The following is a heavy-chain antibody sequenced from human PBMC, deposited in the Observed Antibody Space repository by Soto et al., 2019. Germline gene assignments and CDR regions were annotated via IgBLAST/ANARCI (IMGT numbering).Heavy chain of an antibody. D-gene: IGHD1-1*01. CDR3: ARVYWTNNWFDP. Sequence: SETLSLTCTVSGASISSSNYYWGWIRQPPGKGLEWIGSIYYSGTTYNNPSLKSRVTISVDTSKNQFSLKLSSVTAADTAVYYCARVYWTNNWFDPWGQGTLVT. J-gene: IGHJ5*02. V-gene: IGHV4-39*01. CDR1: GASISSSNYY. CDR2: IYYSGTT.